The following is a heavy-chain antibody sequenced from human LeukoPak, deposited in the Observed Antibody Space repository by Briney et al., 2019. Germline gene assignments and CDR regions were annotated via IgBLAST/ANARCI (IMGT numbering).Heavy chain of an antibody. Sequence: SETLSLTCTVSGGSISSYYWSWIRQPPGKGLEWIGYIYYSGSTNYNPSLKSRVTISVDKSKNQFSLKLSSVTAADTAVNYCARDKAAAASYYFDYWGQGTLVTVSS. CDR2: IYYSGST. CDR3: ARDKAAAASYYFDY. J-gene: IGHJ4*02. V-gene: IGHV4-59*12. CDR1: GGSISSYY. D-gene: IGHD6-13*01.